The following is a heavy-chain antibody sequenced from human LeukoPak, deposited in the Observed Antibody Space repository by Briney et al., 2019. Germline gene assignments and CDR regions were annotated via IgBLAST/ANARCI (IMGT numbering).Heavy chain of an antibody. Sequence: SETLSLTCTVSGGSISSYYWSWIRQPPGKGLEWIGYIYYSGSTNYNPSLKSRVTISVDTSKDQFSLKLSSVTAADTAVYYCARGGGEPPYYYYYMDVWGKGTTVTVSS. CDR1: GGSISSYY. V-gene: IGHV4-59*01. CDR3: ARGGGEPPYYYYYMDV. J-gene: IGHJ6*03. D-gene: IGHD1-26*01. CDR2: IYYSGST.